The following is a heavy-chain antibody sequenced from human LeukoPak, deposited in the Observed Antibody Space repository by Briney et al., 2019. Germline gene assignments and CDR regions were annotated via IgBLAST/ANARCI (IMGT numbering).Heavy chain of an antibody. CDR3: AKGRYCSSTSCEGNRFDP. Sequence: GGSLRLSCAASGFTFSSYGMHWVRQAPGKGLEGGAVISYDGSNKYYADSVKGRFTISRDNSKNTLYLQMNSLRAEDTAVYYCAKGRYCSSTSCEGNRFDPWGQGTLVTVSS. J-gene: IGHJ5*02. V-gene: IGHV3-30*18. CDR2: ISYDGSNK. CDR1: GFTFSSYG. D-gene: IGHD2-2*01.